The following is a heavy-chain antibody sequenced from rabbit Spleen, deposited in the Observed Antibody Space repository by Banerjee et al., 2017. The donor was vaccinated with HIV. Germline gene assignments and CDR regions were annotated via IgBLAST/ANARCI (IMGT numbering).Heavy chain of an antibody. V-gene: IGHV1S40*01. CDR3: VRNGGSTNGYALGL. CDR1: GFSFSSSDY. Sequence: QSLEESGGDLVKPGASLTLTCTASGFSFSSSDYMCWVRQAPGKGLEWISCIAGSSSGFTYSATWAKGRFTCSKTSSTTVDLKMTSLTAADTATYFCVRNGGSTNGYALGLWGQGTLVTVS. D-gene: IGHD1-1*01. CDR2: IAGSSSGFT. J-gene: IGHJ3*01.